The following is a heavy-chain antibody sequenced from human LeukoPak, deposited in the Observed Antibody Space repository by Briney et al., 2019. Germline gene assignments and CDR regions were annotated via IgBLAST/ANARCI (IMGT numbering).Heavy chain of an antibody. V-gene: IGHV3-30*02. J-gene: IGHJ4*02. CDR2: IRYDGSNK. D-gene: IGHD6-19*01. CDR3: AKGSSGWSYYFDY. Sequence: TGGSLRLSCAASGFTFSSYGMHWVRQAPGKGLERVAFIRYDGSNKYYADSVKGRFTISRDNSKNTLYLQMNSLRAEDTAVYYCAKGSSGWSYYFDYWGQGTLVTVSS. CDR1: GFTFSSYG.